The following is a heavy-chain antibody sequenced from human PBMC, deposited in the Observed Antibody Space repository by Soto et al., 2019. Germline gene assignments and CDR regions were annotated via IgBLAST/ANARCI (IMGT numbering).Heavy chain of an antibody. J-gene: IGHJ4*02. CDR1: GFTFSDHY. Sequence: GGSLRLSCAASGFTFSDHYMDWVRQAPGKGLEWVGRTRNKVNSYSTEYAASVKGRFTISRDDSKNSLFLQMNGLKTEDTAVYYCARGWHYRDSQPFDYWGQGTLVNVS. CDR3: ARGWHYRDSQPFDY. V-gene: IGHV3-72*01. CDR2: TRNKVNSYST. D-gene: IGHD4-17*01.